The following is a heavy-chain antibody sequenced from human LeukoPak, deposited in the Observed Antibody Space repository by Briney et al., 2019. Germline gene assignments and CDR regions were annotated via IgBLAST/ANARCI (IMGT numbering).Heavy chain of an antibody. CDR3: ARERRGRTAAALDY. V-gene: IGHV3-66*01. Sequence: PGGSLRLSCAASGFTVSSNYMSWVRQAPGKGLEWVSVIYSGGSTYYADSVKGRSTISRDNSKNTLYPQMNSLRAEDTAVYYCARERRGRTAAALDYWGQGTLVTVSS. D-gene: IGHD6-13*01. CDR2: IYSGGST. J-gene: IGHJ4*02. CDR1: GFTVSSNY.